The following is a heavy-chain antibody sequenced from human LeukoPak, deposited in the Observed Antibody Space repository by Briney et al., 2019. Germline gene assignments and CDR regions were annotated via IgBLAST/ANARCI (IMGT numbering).Heavy chain of an antibody. CDR2: IKQDGSEK. CDR1: GYTFSSYG. Sequence: GATVKISCTASGYTFSSYGMHWVRQAPGQGLEWVANIKQDGSEKYYVDSVKGRFTISRDNAKNSLYLQMNSLRAEDTAAYYCARGARGYSGYDATDLDYWGQGTLVTVSS. D-gene: IGHD5-12*01. J-gene: IGHJ4*02. V-gene: IGHV3-7*01. CDR3: ARGARGYSGYDATDLDY.